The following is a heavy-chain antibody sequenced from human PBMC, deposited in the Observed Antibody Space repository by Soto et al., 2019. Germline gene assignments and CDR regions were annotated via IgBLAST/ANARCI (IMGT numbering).Heavy chain of an antibody. D-gene: IGHD3-22*01. J-gene: IGHJ4*02. CDR3: ASYNERKPFYDSSGYYYFDY. Sequence: SETLSLTCTVSGGSISSGGYYWSWIRQHPGKGLEWIGYIYYSGSTYYNPSLKSRVSISVDTSKNQFSLKLSSVTAADTAVYYCASYNERKPFYDSSGYYYFDYWGQGTLVTVSS. V-gene: IGHV4-31*03. CDR2: IYYSGST. CDR1: GGSISSGGYY.